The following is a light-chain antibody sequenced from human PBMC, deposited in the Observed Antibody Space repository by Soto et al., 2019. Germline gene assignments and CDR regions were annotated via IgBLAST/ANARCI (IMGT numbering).Light chain of an antibody. CDR3: QQYYTTPWT. V-gene: IGKV4-1*01. Sequence: DIVMTQSPDSLAVSLGERATINCKSSQSVLYFSNNKNYLAWYQQKPGQPPQLLIYWASTRESGVPDRFSGSGSGTDFTLTISSLQAEDVAVYYCQQYYTTPWTFGQGTRVEIK. J-gene: IGKJ1*01. CDR2: WAS. CDR1: QSVLYFSNNKNY.